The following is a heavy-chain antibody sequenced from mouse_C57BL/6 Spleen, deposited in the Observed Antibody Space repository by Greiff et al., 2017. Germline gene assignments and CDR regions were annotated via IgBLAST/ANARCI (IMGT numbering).Heavy chain of an antibody. J-gene: IGHJ2*01. CDR3: ARSLYDYPFDY. V-gene: IGHV5-6*02. CDR1: GFTFSSYG. Sequence: EVKLVESGGDLVKPGGSLKLSCAASGFTFSSYGMSWVRQTPDKRLEWVATISSGGSYTYYPDSVKGRFTISRDNAKNTLYLQMSSLKSEDTAMYYCARSLYDYPFDYWGQGTTLTVSS. CDR2: ISSGGSYT. D-gene: IGHD2-4*01.